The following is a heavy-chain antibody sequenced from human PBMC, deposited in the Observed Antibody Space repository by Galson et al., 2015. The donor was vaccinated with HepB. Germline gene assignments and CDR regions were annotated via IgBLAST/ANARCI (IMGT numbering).Heavy chain of an antibody. V-gene: IGHV3-30*18. CDR1: GFTSSSYG. CDR2: ISYDGSNK. J-gene: IGHJ6*02. CDR3: AKAGGYSYGYDRYCYYYYGMDV. Sequence: SLRLSCAGSGFTSSSYGMHWVRQAPGKGLEWVAVISYDGSNKYYADSVKGRFTISRDSSKNTLYLQMNSLRAEDTAVYYCAKAGGYSYGYDRYCYYYYGMDVWGQGTTVTVSS. D-gene: IGHD5-18*01.